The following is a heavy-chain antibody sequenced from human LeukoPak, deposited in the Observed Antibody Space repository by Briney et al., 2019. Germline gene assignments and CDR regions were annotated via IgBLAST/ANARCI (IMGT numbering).Heavy chain of an antibody. CDR2: ITWNGGST. CDR1: GFTFDDYG. J-gene: IGHJ4*02. Sequence: GGSLRLSCAASGFTFDDYGMSWVRQAPGKGLEWVSGITWNGGSTGYADSVKGRFTISRDNAKNSLYLQMNSLRAEDTALYYCARASRYGTSDRWDYWGQGTLVTVSS. D-gene: IGHD4-17*01. CDR3: ARASRYGTSDRWDY. V-gene: IGHV3-20*04.